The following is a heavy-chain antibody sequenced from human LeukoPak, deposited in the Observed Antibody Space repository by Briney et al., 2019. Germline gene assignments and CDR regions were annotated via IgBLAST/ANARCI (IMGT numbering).Heavy chain of an antibody. CDR3: ARMILLLGDVLTVPPRGFDY. CDR2: ISVYNGNT. CDR1: GYTFTTYG. Sequence: ASVNVSCKASGYTFTTYGISWVRQAPGQGLEWLGRISVYNGNTNYAQKLQGRVTMTTGTSTSTDYMELRSLRSDDKAVYYCARMILLLGDVLTVPPRGFDYWGQGTLVTVSS. V-gene: IGHV1-18*01. D-gene: IGHD3-9*01. J-gene: IGHJ4*02.